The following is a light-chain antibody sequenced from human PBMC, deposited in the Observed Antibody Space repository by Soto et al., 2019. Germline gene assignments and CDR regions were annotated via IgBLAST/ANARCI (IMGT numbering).Light chain of an antibody. CDR1: QNINDW. CDR3: QQYNTSSFT. V-gene: IGKV1-5*03. J-gene: IGKJ3*01. Sequence: DIQMTQSPSTLSASVGDRVTITCRASQNINDWLAWYQQKPGKAPRLLIYKASTLESGVPSRFSGSGFGTEFTLTISSLQPADFATYDCQQYNTSSFTFGPGAKVDIK. CDR2: KAS.